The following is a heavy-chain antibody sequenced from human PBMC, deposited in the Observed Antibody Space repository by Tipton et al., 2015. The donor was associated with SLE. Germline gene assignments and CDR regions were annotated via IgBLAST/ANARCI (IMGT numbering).Heavy chain of an antibody. V-gene: IGHV4-61*02. CDR2: IYTSGST. D-gene: IGHD3-16*01. CDR3: ARDRGGLFFDL. CDR1: GGSISSGSYY. Sequence: TLSLTCTVSGGSISSGSYYWSWIRQPAGKGLEWIGRIYTSGSTNYNPSLKSRVTISVDTSKNQFSLKLSSVTAADTAVYYCARDRGGLFFDLWARGALVTVSS. J-gene: IGHJ2*01.